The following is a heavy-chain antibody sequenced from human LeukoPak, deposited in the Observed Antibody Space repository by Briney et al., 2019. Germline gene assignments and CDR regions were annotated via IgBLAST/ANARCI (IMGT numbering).Heavy chain of an antibody. CDR2: IYAGVTT. D-gene: IGHD3-22*01. V-gene: IGHV3-53*01. CDR1: GFTVGGSY. CDR3: AREMIGRSYYFDY. Sequence: QPGGSLRLSCAASGFTVGGSYMSWVRQAPGKGLEWVSLIYAGVTTYYADSVKGRFTISGDNSKNTLYLQMNSLRAEDTAVYHCAREMIGRSYYFDYWGQGTLVTVSS. J-gene: IGHJ4*02.